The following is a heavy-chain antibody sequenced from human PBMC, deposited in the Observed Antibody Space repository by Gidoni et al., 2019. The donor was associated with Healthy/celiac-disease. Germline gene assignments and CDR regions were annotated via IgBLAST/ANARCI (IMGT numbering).Heavy chain of an antibody. CDR1: GFTFSDYY. CDR2: ISSSSSYT. D-gene: IGHD3-10*01. J-gene: IGHJ6*03. V-gene: IGHV3-11*05. Sequence: QVQLVESGGGLVKPGGSLRLSCAASGFTFSDYYMSWIRQAPGKGLEWVSYISSSSSYTNYADSVKGRFTISRDNAKNSLYLQMNSLRAEDTAVYYCARKVRGYYYYYYMDVWGKGTTVTVSS. CDR3: ARKVRGYYYYYYMDV.